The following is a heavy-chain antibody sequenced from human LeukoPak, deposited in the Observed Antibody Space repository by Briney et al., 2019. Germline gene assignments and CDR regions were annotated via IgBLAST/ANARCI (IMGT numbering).Heavy chain of an antibody. J-gene: IGHJ5*02. D-gene: IGHD6-19*01. CDR1: TFTFSNYW. Sequence: GGSLRLSCAASTFTFSNYWMHWVRQAPGKGLVWVSRVNGDGSSTTYADSVKGRFTISRDNVKNTLYLQMNNLRVEDTAVYYCAKSIAVAGAMRDNWFDPWGQGTLVTVSS. CDR2: VNGDGSST. V-gene: IGHV3-74*01. CDR3: AKSIAVAGAMRDNWFDP.